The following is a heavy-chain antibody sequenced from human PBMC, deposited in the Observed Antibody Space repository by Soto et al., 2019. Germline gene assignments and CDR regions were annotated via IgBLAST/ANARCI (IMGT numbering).Heavy chain of an antibody. CDR2: VNHSGNT. J-gene: IGHJ4*02. Sequence: SETMSLTCAVYGGSFSDYYWSWIRQHPGKGLDWIGEVNHSGNTNYNPSLKSRVTISVDTSKNQFSLKLSSVTAADTAVYYCARRYCSSTSCYGRFDYWGQGTLVTVSS. CDR3: ARRYCSSTSCYGRFDY. CDR1: GGSFSDYY. D-gene: IGHD2-2*01. V-gene: IGHV4-34*01.